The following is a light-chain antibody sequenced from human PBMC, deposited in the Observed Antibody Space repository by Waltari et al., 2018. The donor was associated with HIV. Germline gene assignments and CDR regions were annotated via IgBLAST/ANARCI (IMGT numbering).Light chain of an antibody. CDR1: QNIIPY. CDR3: QQSYNAPPYT. V-gene: IGKV1-39*01. CDR2: AAS. Sequence: DIQMTQSPSSLSASVVDSVTIAYRASQNIIPYVNWYQQKPGKAPTLLIYAASSWQSGAPSRFSGSGSGTDFTLTISSLQPEDSATYYCQQSYNAPPYTFGQGTKLEIK. J-gene: IGKJ2*01.